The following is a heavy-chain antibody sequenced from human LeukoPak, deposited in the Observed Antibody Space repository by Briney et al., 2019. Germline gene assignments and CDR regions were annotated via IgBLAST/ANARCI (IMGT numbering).Heavy chain of an antibody. Sequence: ASVKVSCKASGYTFTSYDINWVRQATGQGLEWMGWINPNSGGTNYAQKFQGRVTMTRDTSISTAYMELSRLRSDDTAVYYCARDLSMIVADYWGQGTLVTVSS. CDR2: INPNSGGT. CDR3: ARDLSMIVADY. J-gene: IGHJ4*02. CDR1: GYTFTSYD. D-gene: IGHD3-22*01. V-gene: IGHV1-2*02.